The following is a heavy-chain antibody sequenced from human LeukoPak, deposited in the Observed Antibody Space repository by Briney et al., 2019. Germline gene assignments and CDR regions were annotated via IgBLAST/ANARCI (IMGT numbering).Heavy chain of an antibody. J-gene: IGHJ4*02. CDR2: IRSKANAYAT. CDR1: GFXFSGST. Sequence: GGSLKLFCAASGFXFSGSTIHWVRQAPGKGLEGVGGIRSKANAYATGYAASVKGRFTISRDNAKNSLYLQMNSLRAEDTAVYYCTRDLHPSYYLPDYWGQGTLVTVSS. CDR3: TRDLHPSYYLPDY. D-gene: IGHD1-26*01. V-gene: IGHV3-73*01.